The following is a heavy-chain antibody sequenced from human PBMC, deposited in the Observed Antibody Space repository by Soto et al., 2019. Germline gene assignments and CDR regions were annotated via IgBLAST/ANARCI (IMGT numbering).Heavy chain of an antibody. CDR2: IIPMSGKG. CDR3: ARDRHDSNGGYTFFYGLDV. D-gene: IGHD3-22*01. V-gene: IGHV1-69*01. Sequence: QVQLVQSGAEVKKPGTSVKVSCKASGGTFSSYAISGVRQAPGQGLEWMGGIIPMSGKGKFAQQFQGRVTITADESTRTVYMELSSLRSEDNAVYYCARDRHDSNGGYTFFYGLDVWGQGTTVTVSS. J-gene: IGHJ6*02. CDR1: GGTFSSYA.